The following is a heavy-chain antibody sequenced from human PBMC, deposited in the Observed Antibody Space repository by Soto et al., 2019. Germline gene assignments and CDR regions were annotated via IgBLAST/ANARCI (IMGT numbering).Heavy chain of an antibody. CDR2: IYYSGFT. D-gene: IGHD2-2*01. J-gene: IGHJ4*02. CDR1: GGSISSSGYY. CDR3: ARQNYCGTTTCYGY. Sequence: QVQLQESGPGLVKPSETLSLTCTVSGGSISSSGYYWGWIRQPPGKGLEWIGSIYYSGFTYQNPSLKNRVTISVDTSKNQFSLKLSSVTAADTAVYYCARQNYCGTTTCYGYWGQGTLVTVSS. V-gene: IGHV4-39*01.